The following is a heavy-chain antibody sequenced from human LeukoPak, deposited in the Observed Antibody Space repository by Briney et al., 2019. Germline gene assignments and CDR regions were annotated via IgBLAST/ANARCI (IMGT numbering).Heavy chain of an antibody. Sequence: PGGSLRLSCAASGFPFSSYAMIWVRQAPGKGLEWVSYISSSGSTIYYADSAKGRFTISRDNAKNSLYLQMNSLRAEDTAVYYCAELGITMIGGVWGKGTTVTISS. CDR3: AELGITMIGGV. V-gene: IGHV3-48*03. J-gene: IGHJ6*04. CDR2: ISSSGSTI. CDR1: GFPFSSYA. D-gene: IGHD3-10*02.